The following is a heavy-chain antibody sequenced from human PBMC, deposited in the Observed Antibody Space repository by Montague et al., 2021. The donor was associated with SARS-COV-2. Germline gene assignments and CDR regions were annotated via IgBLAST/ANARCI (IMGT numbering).Heavy chain of an antibody. CDR3: VRDQGRSNWNYPDY. CDR1: GGSISGYY. V-gene: IGHV4-4*07. CDR2: IYNSGST. Sequence: SETRSLTCTVSGGSISGYYWSWFRQSAGKGLEWIGRIYNSGSTSYNPSLKSRVTMSVDKSKNQFSLKLSSVTAADTAVYYCVRDQGRSNWNYPDYWGQGTLVTVSS. J-gene: IGHJ4*02. D-gene: IGHD1-20*01.